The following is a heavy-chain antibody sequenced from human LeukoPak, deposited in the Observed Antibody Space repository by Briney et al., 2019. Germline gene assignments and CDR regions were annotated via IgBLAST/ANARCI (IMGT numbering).Heavy chain of an antibody. Sequence: GGSLRLSCAASGFTFSDYYMSWIRQAPGKGLEWVSYISSSGSTIYYADSVKGRFTISRDNAKNSLYLQKNSLRAEDTAVYYCARDGGYCSGGSCYAHYYYYGMDVWGQGTTVTVSS. CDR3: ARDGGYCSGGSCYAHYYYYGMDV. CDR2: ISSSGSTI. D-gene: IGHD2-15*01. CDR1: GFTFSDYY. J-gene: IGHJ6*02. V-gene: IGHV3-11*01.